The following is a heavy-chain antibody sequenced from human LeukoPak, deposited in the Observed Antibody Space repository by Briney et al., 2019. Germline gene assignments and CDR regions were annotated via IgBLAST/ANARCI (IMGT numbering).Heavy chain of an antibody. CDR3: ARVNGGSGSYYISASSFWDHSTVRYQYYFDY. D-gene: IGHD3-10*01. CDR1: GFTFSSYW. Sequence: GGSLRLSCAASGFTFSSYWMHWVRQAPGKGLVWVSRINRDGSSTSYADSVKGRFTISRDNAKNTLYLQMNSLRAEDTAVYYCARVNGGSGSYYISASSFWDHSTVRYQYYFDYWGQGTLVTVSS. CDR2: INRDGSST. V-gene: IGHV3-74*01. J-gene: IGHJ4*02.